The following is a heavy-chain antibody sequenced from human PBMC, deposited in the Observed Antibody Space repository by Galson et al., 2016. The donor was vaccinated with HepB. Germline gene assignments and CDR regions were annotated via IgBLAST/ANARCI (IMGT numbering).Heavy chain of an antibody. CDR1: EYTFTQYY. CDR3: ARYAVDTALDY. Sequence: KVSCKASEYTFTQYYIHWVRQAPGQGLEWMGMINSGDGTNYAQKFRGRVTMTRDTSTTTVYMELSSLRSEDSAVYYRARYAVDTALDYWGQGTLVTVSS. D-gene: IGHD5-18*01. V-gene: IGHV1-46*01. J-gene: IGHJ4*02. CDR2: INSGDGT.